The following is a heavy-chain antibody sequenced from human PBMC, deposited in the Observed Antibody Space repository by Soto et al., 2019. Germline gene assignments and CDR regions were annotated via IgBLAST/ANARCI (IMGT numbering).Heavy chain of an antibody. D-gene: IGHD3-16*02. Sequence: QITLKESGPTLVKPTQTLTLTCNFSGFSLSTSGMRVGWIRQPPGKALEWLALIYWDDDKRYSPSLKSRLTITKDPSKNQVVLTMTDVDPVDTATYYCAHGESSMTTRYWYFDLWGRGTLVTVSS. CDR1: GFSLSTSGMR. J-gene: IGHJ2*01. CDR2: IYWDDDK. V-gene: IGHV2-5*02. CDR3: AHGESSMTTRYWYFDL.